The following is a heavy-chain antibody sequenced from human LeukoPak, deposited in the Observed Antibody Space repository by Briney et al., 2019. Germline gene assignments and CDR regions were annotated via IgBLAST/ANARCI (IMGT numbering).Heavy chain of an antibody. Sequence: GGSLRLSCAASGFTFSSYGMHWVRQAPGKGLEWVSSISSSSSYIYYADSVKGRFTISRDNAKNSLYLQMNSLRAEDTAVYYCARAQITYYYDSSGYYPDYWGQGTLVTVSS. CDR1: GFTFSSYG. V-gene: IGHV3-21*01. CDR3: ARAQITYYYDSSGYYPDY. CDR2: ISSSSSYI. D-gene: IGHD3-22*01. J-gene: IGHJ4*02.